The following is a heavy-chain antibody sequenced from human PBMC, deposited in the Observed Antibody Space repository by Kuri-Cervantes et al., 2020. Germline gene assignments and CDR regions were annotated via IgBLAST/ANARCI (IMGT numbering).Heavy chain of an antibody. CDR1: GFTFSSYG. CDR3: AKDTPEEYFDWLRIHERMDV. J-gene: IGHJ6*02. D-gene: IGHD3-9*01. CDR2: ISYDGSNK. V-gene: IGHV3-30*18. Sequence: GESLKISCAASGFTFSSYGMHWVRQAPGKGLGWVAVISYDGSNKYYADSVKGRFTISRDNSKNTLYLQMNSLRAEDTAVYYCAKDTPEEYFDWLRIHERMDVWGQGTTVTVSS.